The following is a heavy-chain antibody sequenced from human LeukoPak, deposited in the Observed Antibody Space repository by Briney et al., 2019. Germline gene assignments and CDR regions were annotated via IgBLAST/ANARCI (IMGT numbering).Heavy chain of an antibody. D-gene: IGHD3-10*01. Sequence: ASVKVSSKASGYTYTGYYMHWVRQAPGQGLEWMGWMNPNSGNRGYAQKFQGRVTITRNTSISTAYMELSSLRSEDTAVYYCARELWYGELNRRDAFDIWGQGTMVTVSS. V-gene: IGHV1-8*03. J-gene: IGHJ3*02. CDR2: MNPNSGNR. CDR3: ARELWYGELNRRDAFDI. CDR1: GYTYTGYY.